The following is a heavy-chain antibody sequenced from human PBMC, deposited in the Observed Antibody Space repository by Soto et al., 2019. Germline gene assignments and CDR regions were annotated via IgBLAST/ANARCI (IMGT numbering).Heavy chain of an antibody. D-gene: IGHD3-3*01. V-gene: IGHV1-8*01. J-gene: IGHJ5*02. Sequence: ASVKVSCKASGYTFTSYDINWVRQATGQGLEWMGWMNPNSGNTGYAQKFQGRVTMTRNTSISTAYMELSSLRSEDTAAYYCARGLEGITIFGVVSNWFDPWGQGTLVTVSS. CDR1: GYTFTSYD. CDR2: MNPNSGNT. CDR3: ARGLEGITIFGVVSNWFDP.